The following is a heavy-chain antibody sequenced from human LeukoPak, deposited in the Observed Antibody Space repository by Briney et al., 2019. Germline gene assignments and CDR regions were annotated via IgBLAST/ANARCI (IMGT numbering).Heavy chain of an antibody. Sequence: GGSLRLSCAASGFTFSSYAMSWVRQAPGKGLGWVSAISGSGGSTYYADSVKGRFTISRDNSKNTLYLQMNSLRAEDTAVYYCAKDEAYIVVVGTFDYWGQGTLVTVSS. V-gene: IGHV3-23*01. J-gene: IGHJ4*02. CDR1: GFTFSSYA. CDR2: ISGSGGST. CDR3: AKDEAYIVVVGTFDY. D-gene: IGHD6-19*01.